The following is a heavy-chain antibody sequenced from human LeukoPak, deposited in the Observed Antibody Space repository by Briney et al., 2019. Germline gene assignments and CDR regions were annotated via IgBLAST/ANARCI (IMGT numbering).Heavy chain of an antibody. Sequence: GGSLRLSCVASGLTYSSSWMTWARQAPGKGLEWVATIKDDGSDKYYVDSVKGRFSISRDNAKSSLYLQMNSPRLEDTAMYYCADLGYSDWGQGTLVTVSS. CDR2: IKDDGSDK. CDR1: GLTYSSSW. CDR3: ADLGYSD. D-gene: IGHD5-18*01. J-gene: IGHJ4*02. V-gene: IGHV3-7*01.